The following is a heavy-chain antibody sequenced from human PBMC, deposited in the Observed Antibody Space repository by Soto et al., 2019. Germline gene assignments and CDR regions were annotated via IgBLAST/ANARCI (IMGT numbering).Heavy chain of an antibody. Sequence: GSLRLSCAASGFTFSSYGMHWVRQAPGKGLEWVAVISYDGSNKYYADSVKGRFTISRDNSKNTLYLQMNSLRAEDTAVYYCAKYQSIPIWYHWWDYYYGMDVSGQGTTVTVSS. CDR1: GFTFSSYG. CDR2: ISYDGSNK. V-gene: IGHV3-30*18. CDR3: AKYQSIPIWYHWWDYYYGMDV. J-gene: IGHJ6*02. D-gene: IGHD1-20*01.